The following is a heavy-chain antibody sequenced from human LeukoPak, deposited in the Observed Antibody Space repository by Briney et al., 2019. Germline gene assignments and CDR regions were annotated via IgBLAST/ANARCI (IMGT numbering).Heavy chain of an antibody. Sequence: PGGSLRLSCAASGFTFSSYWMHWVRQAPGKGLVWVSRIKSDGITTSYADSVKGRFTISRDNAKNTLYLQMNSLRADDTAVYYCARVSAGLAAAKEYGWFDPWGQGTLVTVSS. CDR3: ARVSAGLAAAKEYGWFDP. V-gene: IGHV3-74*01. J-gene: IGHJ5*02. D-gene: IGHD6-13*01. CDR1: GFTFSSYW. CDR2: IKSDGITT.